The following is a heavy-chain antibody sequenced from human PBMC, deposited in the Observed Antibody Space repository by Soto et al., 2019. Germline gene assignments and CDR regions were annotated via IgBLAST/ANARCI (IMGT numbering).Heavy chain of an antibody. D-gene: IGHD5-12*01. Sequence: SVKVSCKASGGTFSSYAISWVRQAPGQGLEWMGGIIPIFGTANYAQKFQGRVTITADESTSTAYMELSSLRSEDTAVYYCARDRNIVATIYNYYGMDVWGHGTTVTVSS. J-gene: IGHJ6*02. CDR3: ARDRNIVATIYNYYGMDV. V-gene: IGHV1-69*13. CDR1: GGTFSSYA. CDR2: IIPIFGTA.